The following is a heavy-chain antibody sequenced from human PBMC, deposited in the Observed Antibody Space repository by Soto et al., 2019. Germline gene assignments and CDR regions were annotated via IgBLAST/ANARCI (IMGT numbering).Heavy chain of an antibody. V-gene: IGHV1-18*01. CDR1: GYTFTNYG. CDR3: ARDLFRRSSWYDY. CDR2: ISGYNGNT. D-gene: IGHD6-13*01. J-gene: IGHJ4*02. Sequence: ASVKVSCKASGYTFTNYGITWVRQAPGQGLEWMGWISGYNGNTNYAQKLQGRVTMTTDTSTSTAYMGLRSLRSDDTAVYYCARDLFRRSSWYDYWGQGTLVTVSS.